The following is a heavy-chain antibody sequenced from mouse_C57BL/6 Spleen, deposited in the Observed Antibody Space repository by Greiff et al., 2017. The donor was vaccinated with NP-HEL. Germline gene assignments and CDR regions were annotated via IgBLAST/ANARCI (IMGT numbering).Heavy chain of an antibody. CDR2: IYPGSGNT. Sequence: QVQLKQSGAELVRPGASVKLSCKASGYTFTDYYINWVKQRPGQGLEWIARIYPGSGNTYYNEKFKGKATLTAEKSSSTAYMQLSSLTSEDSAVYFCARSRSNLSWFAYWGQGTLVTVSA. CDR1: GYTFTDYY. J-gene: IGHJ3*01. V-gene: IGHV1-76*01. CDR3: ARSRSNLSWFAY. D-gene: IGHD4-1*01.